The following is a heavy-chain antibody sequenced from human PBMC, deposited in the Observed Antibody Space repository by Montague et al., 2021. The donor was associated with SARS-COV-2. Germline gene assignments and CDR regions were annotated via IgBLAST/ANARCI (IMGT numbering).Heavy chain of an antibody. CDR1: GASISTSTDH. CDR2: SPFIDST. J-gene: IGHJ5*02. CDR3: ARHMGHVLVSVTGANWFDP. V-gene: IGHV4-39*01. Sequence: SETLSLTCSVSGASISTSTDHWVWIRQSQGMGLDWVGCSPFIDSTTSTPSLRIRVTLSVDSSKNKFSLKLNSVTAADTAIYYCARHMGHVLVSVTGANWFDPWGQGTLVTVSS. D-gene: IGHD5/OR15-5a*01.